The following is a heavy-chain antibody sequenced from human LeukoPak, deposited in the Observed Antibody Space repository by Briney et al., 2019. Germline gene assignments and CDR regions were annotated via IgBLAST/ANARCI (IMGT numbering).Heavy chain of an antibody. J-gene: IGHJ4*02. Sequence: KPSETLSLTCTVSGGSISSSSYYWGWIRQPPGKGLKWIGSIYYSGSTYYNPSLKSRVTISVDTSKNQFSLKLSSVTAADTAVYYCARPGGSYPYYFDYWGQGTLVTVSS. D-gene: IGHD1-26*01. V-gene: IGHV4-39*01. CDR1: GGSISSSSYY. CDR3: ARPGGSYPYYFDY. CDR2: IYYSGST.